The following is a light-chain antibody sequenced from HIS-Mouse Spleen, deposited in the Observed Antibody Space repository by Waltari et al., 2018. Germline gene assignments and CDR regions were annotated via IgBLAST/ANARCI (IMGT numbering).Light chain of an antibody. Sequence: QSALTQPASVSGSPGQSITISCTGTSSDVGGYNYVSWYQQHPGKAPKLMIYDVSNLPSGVSNLFSGSKSGNTASLTISGLQAEDEADYYCSSYTSSSTWVFGGGTKLTVL. V-gene: IGLV2-14*03. CDR3: SSYTSSSTWV. CDR1: SSDVGGYNY. CDR2: DVS. J-gene: IGLJ3*02.